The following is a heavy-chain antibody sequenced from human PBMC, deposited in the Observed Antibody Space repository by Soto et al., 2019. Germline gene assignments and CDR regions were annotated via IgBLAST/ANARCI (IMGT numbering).Heavy chain of an antibody. D-gene: IGHD4-17*01. CDR3: ARDPVPTVTTWFDY. Sequence: GGSLRLSCAASGFTFSSYAMSWVRQAPGKGLEWVSANSDGSSTSYADSVKGRFTISRDNAKNTLYLQMNSLRAEDAAVYYCARDPVPTVTTWFDYWGQGTLVTVSS. CDR1: GFTFSSYA. V-gene: IGHV3-74*01. J-gene: IGHJ4*02. CDR2: NSDGSST.